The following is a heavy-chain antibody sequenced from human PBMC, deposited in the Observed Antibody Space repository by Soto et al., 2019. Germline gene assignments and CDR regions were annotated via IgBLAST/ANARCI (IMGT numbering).Heavy chain of an antibody. V-gene: IGHV3-48*01. D-gene: IGHD3-10*01. J-gene: IGHJ5*02. Sequence: PGGSLRLSCAAAGFTLSSYAMHWVRQAPGKGLEWVSYISRSSSNIYYADSVKGRFTISRDNAKNSLYLQMNSLRAEDTTVYYCARDNYVSGSGWFDPWGQGTLVTVS. CDR3: ARDNYVSGSGWFDP. CDR2: ISRSSSNI. CDR1: GFTLSSYA.